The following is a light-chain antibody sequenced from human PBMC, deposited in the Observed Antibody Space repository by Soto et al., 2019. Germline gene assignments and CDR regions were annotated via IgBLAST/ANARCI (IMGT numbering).Light chain of an antibody. CDR1: QSVSNY. CDR3: QQRSNWPRFT. CDR2: DAS. V-gene: IGKV3-11*01. Sequence: EIVLTQSPATLSLSPGERATLSCRASQSVSNYLAWYQQKPGQAPMLLIYDASNRATGIPDRFSGGGSGTDFTLTISSLEPEDFAVYYCQQRSNWPRFTFGQGTKLEIK. J-gene: IGKJ2*01.